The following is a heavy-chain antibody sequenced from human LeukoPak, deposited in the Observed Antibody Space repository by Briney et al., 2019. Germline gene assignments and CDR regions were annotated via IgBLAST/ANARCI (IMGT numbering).Heavy chain of an antibody. Sequence: SDTLSLTCTVTGRSISTYYWSWIRQPPGKGLEWIGFIYYSGSTNYNPSLRSRVTISVDTSKNQFSLKLTSVTAADTAVYYCAREVVASQGHIDYWGQGTLVTVSS. CDR1: GRSISTYY. CDR3: AREVVASQGHIDY. D-gene: IGHD2-15*01. J-gene: IGHJ4*02. CDR2: IYYSGST. V-gene: IGHV4-59*01.